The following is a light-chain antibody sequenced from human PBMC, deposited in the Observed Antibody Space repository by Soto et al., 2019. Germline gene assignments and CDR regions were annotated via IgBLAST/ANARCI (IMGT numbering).Light chain of an antibody. CDR3: CSYAGAYTWV. Sequence: QSALTQPASVSGSPGQSITISCTGTSSDVGSYNLVSWYQQHPGKAPKLMLYEGSKRPSGVSNRFSGSKSGNTASLTISGLQPEDESDYYCCSYAGAYTWVFGGGTKVTVL. CDR1: SSDVGSYNL. V-gene: IGLV2-23*01. CDR2: EGS. J-gene: IGLJ3*02.